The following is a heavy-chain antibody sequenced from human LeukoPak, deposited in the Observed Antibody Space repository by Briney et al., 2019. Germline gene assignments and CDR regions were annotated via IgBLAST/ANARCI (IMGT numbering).Heavy chain of an antibody. Sequence: KPSETLSLTCTVSGRSINGCYWSWIRQPPGMGPEWLGYIYFSGSTNYNPSLKSRVTISLDTSKNQLSLRLSSVTAADSAVYYCASSKAVAGTPFDSWGQGTLVTVSS. CDR3: ASSKAVAGTPFDS. J-gene: IGHJ4*02. CDR2: IYFSGST. D-gene: IGHD6-19*01. V-gene: IGHV4-59*01. CDR1: GRSINGCY.